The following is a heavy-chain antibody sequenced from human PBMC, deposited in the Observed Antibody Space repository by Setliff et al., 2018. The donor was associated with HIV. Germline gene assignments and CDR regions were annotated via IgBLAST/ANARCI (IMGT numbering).Heavy chain of an antibody. V-gene: IGHV3-23*01. Sequence: SCAASGFTFASYALSWVRQAPGKGLEWVSSISGSGSNTYYADSVKGRFSTSRDNSKNTLYLQMNSLRAEDTAVYYCAKVRNVLLIQEFDYWGQGTLVTVSS. J-gene: IGHJ4*02. D-gene: IGHD2-15*01. CDR2: ISGSGSNT. CDR1: GFTFASYA. CDR3: AKVRNVLLIQEFDY.